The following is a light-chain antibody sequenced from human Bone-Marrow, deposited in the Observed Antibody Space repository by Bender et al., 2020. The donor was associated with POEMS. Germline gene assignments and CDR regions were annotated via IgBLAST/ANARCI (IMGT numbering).Light chain of an antibody. CDR1: SSNIGSYG. V-gene: IGLV1-36*01. Sequence: QSVLTQPPSVSEAPSQRVSISCSGNSSNIGSYGVNWYQQLPGKAPKLLIYYDDLVTSGVSDRFSGSKSGTSASLAITGLQAEDEGDYYCQSYDNSLGGWVFGGGTKLTVL. J-gene: IGLJ3*02. CDR2: YDD. CDR3: QSYDNSLGGWV.